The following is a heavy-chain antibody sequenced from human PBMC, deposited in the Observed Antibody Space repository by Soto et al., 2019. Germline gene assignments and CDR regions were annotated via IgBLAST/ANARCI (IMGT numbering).Heavy chain of an antibody. CDR1: GGSSSSYY. D-gene: IGHD3-3*01. V-gene: IGHV4-59*01. CDR3: ARVTPDDFWSGYSFDY. Sequence: SETLSLTCTVSGGSSSSYYWSWIRQPPGKGLEWIGYIYYSGSTNYNPSLKSRVTISVDTSKNQFSLKLSSVTAADTAVYYCARVTPDDFWSGYSFDYWGQGTLVTVSS. J-gene: IGHJ4*02. CDR2: IYYSGST.